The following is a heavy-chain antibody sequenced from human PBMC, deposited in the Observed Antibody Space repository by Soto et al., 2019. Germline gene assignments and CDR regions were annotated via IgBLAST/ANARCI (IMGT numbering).Heavy chain of an antibody. CDR3: VRGGNDYSNYGWFDP. Sequence: QVQLVHSETEEKKPGASVKVSCKASGYTFISYAMHWVRQAPGQSLEWMGWINGGNGDTKYSQNFQGRVTISRDTSTSTVYMEVTSLRSEDTAVYYCVRGGNDYSNYGWFDPWGQGTLVIVSS. CDR1: GYTFISYA. V-gene: IGHV1-3*05. CDR2: INGGNGDT. D-gene: IGHD4-4*01. J-gene: IGHJ5*02.